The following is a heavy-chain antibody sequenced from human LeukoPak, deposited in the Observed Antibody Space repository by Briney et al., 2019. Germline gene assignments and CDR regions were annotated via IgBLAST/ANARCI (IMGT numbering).Heavy chain of an antibody. CDR3: AKDSQLDVGSDYYYYFYMDV. J-gene: IGHJ6*03. D-gene: IGHD1-1*01. V-gene: IGHV3-30*02. Sequence: GGSLRLSCAASGFSFSTFGMYWVRQVPGKGLEWVAFIRYDGNDKYYGDSAKDRFTISRDNSKNTLYLQMNSPTTDDTGVYYCAKDSQLDVGSDYYYYFYMDVWGRGTTVTVSS. CDR2: IRYDGNDK. CDR1: GFSFSTFG.